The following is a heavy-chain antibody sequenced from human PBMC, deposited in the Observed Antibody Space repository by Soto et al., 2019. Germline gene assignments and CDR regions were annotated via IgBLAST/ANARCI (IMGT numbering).Heavy chain of an antibody. CDR1: GGSISSYY. J-gene: IGHJ4*02. V-gene: IGHV4-59*08. CDR3: AKRSSGYEEGGFDY. Sequence: PSETLSLTCTVSGGSISSYYWSWIWQPPGKGLEWIGYIYYSGSTNYNPSLKSRVTISVDTSKNQFSLKLSSVTAADTAVYYCAKRSSGYEEGGFDYWGQGTLVTVSS. CDR2: IYYSGST. D-gene: IGHD5-12*01.